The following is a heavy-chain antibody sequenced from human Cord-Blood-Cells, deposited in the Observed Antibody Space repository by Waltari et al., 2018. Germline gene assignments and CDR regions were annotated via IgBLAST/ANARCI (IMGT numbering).Heavy chain of an antibody. Sequence: GGSFSRYYWSWIRQPPGKGLEWIGEINHSGSTNYNPSLKSRVTISVDTSKNQFSLKLSSVTAADTAVYYCASYYYYDSSGYYFDYWGQGTLVTVSS. CDR2: INHSGST. J-gene: IGHJ4*02. CDR1: GGSFSRYY. V-gene: IGHV4-34*01. CDR3: ASYYYYDSSGYYFDY. D-gene: IGHD3-22*01.